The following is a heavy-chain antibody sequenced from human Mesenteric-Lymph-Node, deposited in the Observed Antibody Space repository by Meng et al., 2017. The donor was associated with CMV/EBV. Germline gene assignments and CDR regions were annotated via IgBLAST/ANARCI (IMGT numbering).Heavy chain of an antibody. Sequence: GGSLRLSCAASGFTFSSYEMNWVRQAPGKGLEWVAAISYDGSNKYYADSVKGRFTISRDNSKNTVYLQMNSLTAEDTAMYYCARDQDTGLLPDHYYAMDVWGQGTTVTVSS. D-gene: IGHD3-22*01. V-gene: IGHV3-30-3*01. CDR3: ARDQDTGLLPDHYYAMDV. J-gene: IGHJ6*02. CDR1: GFTFSSYE. CDR2: ISYDGSNK.